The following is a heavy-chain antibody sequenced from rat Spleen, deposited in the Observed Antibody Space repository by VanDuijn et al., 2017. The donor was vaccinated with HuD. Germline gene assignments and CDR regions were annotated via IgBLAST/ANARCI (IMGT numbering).Heavy chain of an antibody. Sequence: EVQLVESDGGLVQPGRSLKLSCAASGFTFSDYYMAWVRQAPKKGLEWVASISYEGSSTYYGDSVKGRFTISRDNAKSTLYLQMNSLRSEDTATYYCARQSGLTTSVMDAWGQGASVTVSS. CDR1: GFTFSDYY. CDR2: ISYEGSST. CDR3: ARQSGLTTSVMDA. D-gene: IGHD1-11*01. V-gene: IGHV5-22*01. J-gene: IGHJ4*01.